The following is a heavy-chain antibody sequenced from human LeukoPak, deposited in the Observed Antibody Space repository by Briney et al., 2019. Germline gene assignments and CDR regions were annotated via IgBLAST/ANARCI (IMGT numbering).Heavy chain of an antibody. CDR3: VKGRMVRGVHDAFDI. V-gene: IGHV3-64D*06. D-gene: IGHD3-10*01. CDR2: ISSNGGST. J-gene: IGHJ3*02. Sequence: GGSLRLSCSASGFTFSSYAMHWLRQAPGKGLEYVSAISSNGGSTYYADSVKGRFTISRDNSKNTLYLQMSSLRDEDTAVYYCVKGRMVRGVHDAFDIWGQGTMVTVSS. CDR1: GFTFSSYA.